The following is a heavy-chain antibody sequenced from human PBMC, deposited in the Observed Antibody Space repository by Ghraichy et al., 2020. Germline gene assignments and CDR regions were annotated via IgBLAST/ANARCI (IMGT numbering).Heavy chain of an antibody. V-gene: IGHV4-34*01. Sequence: SETLSLTCAVYNGSFNGDYWSCIRQPPGKGREWIGEIDHSGDTYYNPSLRSRVTLSADTSKSQFSLKVTSLTAADTAVYYCARVKWRGDPFPYYGLGSWGQGTAVTVSS. D-gene: IGHD3-16*01. CDR3: ARVKWRGDPFPYYGLGS. CDR2: IDHSGDT. CDR1: NGSFNGDY. J-gene: IGHJ6*02.